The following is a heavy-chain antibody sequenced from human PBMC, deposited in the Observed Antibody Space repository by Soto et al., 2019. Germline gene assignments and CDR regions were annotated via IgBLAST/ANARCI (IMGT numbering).Heavy chain of an antibody. J-gene: IGHJ3*02. Sequence: QVQLVQSGAEVKKPGSSVKVSCQASGGTFSSYAISWVRQAPGQGLEWMGGIIPIFGTANYAQKFKGRVTITADESTSTAYMELSSMRSEDTAVYYCARTYGDYVDGAFDIWGQGTMVTVSS. CDR3: ARTYGDYVDGAFDI. D-gene: IGHD4-17*01. CDR1: GGTFSSYA. CDR2: IIPIFGTA. V-gene: IGHV1-69*12.